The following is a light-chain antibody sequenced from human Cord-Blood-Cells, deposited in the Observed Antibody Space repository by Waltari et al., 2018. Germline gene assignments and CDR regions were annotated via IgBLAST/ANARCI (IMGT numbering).Light chain of an antibody. J-gene: IGKJ1*01. V-gene: IGKV6-21*02. CDR2: YAS. CDR1: QSIGSS. Sequence: ELVLIKSPDSQSVTPKEKVTLTCRASQSIGSSFHWYQQEPDQPPKLLIKYASQSISGVPSSFSGSGSGTDCTLTINSLEAEDAATYYCHQSSSLPQTFGQGTKVEIK. CDR3: HQSSSLPQT.